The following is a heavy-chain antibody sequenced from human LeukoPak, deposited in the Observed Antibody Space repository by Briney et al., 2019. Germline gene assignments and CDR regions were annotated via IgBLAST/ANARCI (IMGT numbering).Heavy chain of an antibody. CDR1: GGPISSSSYY. D-gene: IGHD3-10*01. CDR2: IYYSGST. Sequence: SETLSLTCTVSGGPISSSSYYWGWIRQPPGKGLEWIGSIYYSGSTYYNPSLKSRVTISVDTSKNQFSLKLSSVTAADTAVYYCASLSYYYGSGSYFWFDPWGQGTLVTVSS. V-gene: IGHV4-39*01. CDR3: ASLSYYYGSGSYFWFDP. J-gene: IGHJ5*02.